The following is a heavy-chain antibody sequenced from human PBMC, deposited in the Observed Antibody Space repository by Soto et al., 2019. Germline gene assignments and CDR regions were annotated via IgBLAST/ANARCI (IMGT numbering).Heavy chain of an antibody. CDR3: ARGLYRRGTYYAFDN. D-gene: IGHD1-26*01. Sequence: QVPLVQSGPEVKKPGASVKVSCKTSGYTPTNYDIGWVRQAPGQGLEYMGWISAYNGNTNYARKLQDRVTLTTDTSTRTAYMELRSLQSDDTAIYYCARGLYRRGTYYAFDNWGQGTLVTFSS. CDR1: GYTPTNYD. CDR2: ISAYNGNT. J-gene: IGHJ4*02. V-gene: IGHV1-18*01.